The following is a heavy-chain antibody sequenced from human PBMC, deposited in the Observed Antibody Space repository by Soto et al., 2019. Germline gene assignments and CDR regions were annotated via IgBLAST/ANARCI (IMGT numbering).Heavy chain of an antibody. CDR3: TAEVASGY. J-gene: IGHJ4*02. CDR1: GFTVSTYG. D-gene: IGHD2-21*02. V-gene: IGHV3-30*03. Sequence: QVQLVESGGGVVQPERSLRLSCAVSGFTVSTYGMHWVRQAPGKGLEWVAVISRDGGTKYYADSVKGRFTISKDNSRNTLFLEMNSLRGDDMAVYYCTAEVASGYWGQGTLVTVSS. CDR2: ISRDGGTK.